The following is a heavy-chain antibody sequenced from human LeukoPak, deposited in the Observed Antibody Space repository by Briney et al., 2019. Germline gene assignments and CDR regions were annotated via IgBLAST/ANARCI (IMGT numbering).Heavy chain of an antibody. V-gene: IGHV3-7*05. CDR1: GFTFSSYG. Sequence: GGSLRLSCAASGFTFSSYGMHWVRQAPGKGLEWVANIKQDGSQKYYVDSVKGRFTISRDNAKNSLYLQMDTLRAEDSAVYYCASSNWNYYNYWGQGTLVTVSS. CDR3: ASSNWNYYNY. CDR2: IKQDGSQK. J-gene: IGHJ4*02. D-gene: IGHD1-20*01.